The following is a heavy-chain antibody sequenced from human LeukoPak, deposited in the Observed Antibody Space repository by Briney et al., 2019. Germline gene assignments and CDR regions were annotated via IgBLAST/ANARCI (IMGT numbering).Heavy chain of an antibody. J-gene: IGHJ4*02. Sequence: GGSLRLSCAASGFTFSSYAMMWVRQAPGKGLEWVSSITGSGGGTYYADSVRGRFTISRDNSKNTLYLQMNGLRAEDTAVYFCVKGFVHPTYYFEYWGQGTLVTVSS. CDR3: VKGFVHPTYYFEY. V-gene: IGHV3-23*01. D-gene: IGHD3-10*01. CDR1: GFTFSSYA. CDR2: ITGSGGGT.